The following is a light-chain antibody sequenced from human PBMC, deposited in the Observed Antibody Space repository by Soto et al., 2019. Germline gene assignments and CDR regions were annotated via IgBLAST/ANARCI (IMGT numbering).Light chain of an antibody. CDR2: DVS. J-gene: IGLJ2*01. CDR1: SSDVGGYNY. V-gene: IGLV2-14*01. CDR3: SSYTSSSHVV. Sequence: QSALTQPASVSGSPGQSITISCTGTSSDVGGYNYVSWYQQHPGKAPKLMIYDVSNRPSGVSKRFSGSKSGNTASLTISGLQAEAEADYYCSSYTSSSHVVFGGGTKLTVL.